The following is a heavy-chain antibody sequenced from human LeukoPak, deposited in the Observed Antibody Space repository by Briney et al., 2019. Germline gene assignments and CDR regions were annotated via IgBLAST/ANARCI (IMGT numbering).Heavy chain of an antibody. V-gene: IGHV3-72*01. CDR3: ASIRGTLGY. J-gene: IGHJ4*02. CDR1: VFTFSDHF. D-gene: IGHD1-26*01. Sequence: GGSLRLSCAASVFTFSDHFIDCVRQAPGKGLEWVGRIKDKANSYITQYAASMEGRFTISRDDSKNSLYLQMSSLKAEDTAMYYCASIRGTLGYWGQGTVVTVSS. CDR2: IKDKANSYIT.